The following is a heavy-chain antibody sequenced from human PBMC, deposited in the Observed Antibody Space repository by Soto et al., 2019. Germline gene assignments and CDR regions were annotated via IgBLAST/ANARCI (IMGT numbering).Heavy chain of an antibody. D-gene: IGHD2-8*02. J-gene: IGHJ4*02. CDR3: ARDKITGLFDY. Sequence: SETLSLTCTVSGASITSTSYHWGWIRQPPGKGLEWIGNFYYSGSTYYNPSLRSRVTISVDASKNQFSVKVSSVTATDTAVYYCARDKITGLFDYWGQGTLVTVSS. CDR1: GASITSTSYH. CDR2: FYYSGST. V-gene: IGHV4-39*02.